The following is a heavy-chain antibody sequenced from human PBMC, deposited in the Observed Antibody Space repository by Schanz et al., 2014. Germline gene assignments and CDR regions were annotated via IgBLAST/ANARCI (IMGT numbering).Heavy chain of an antibody. V-gene: IGHV3-21*01. D-gene: IGHD6-6*01. Sequence: EVQLLESGGGLVQPGGSLRLSCAASGFTFNNFNMNWVRQAPGKGLEWVSSISSTSSYIFYADSVKGRFTISRDNAKNSLYLQMNSLRAEDTAVYSCVPMSIAAHWGQGTLVTVSS. CDR1: GFTFNNFN. CDR3: VPMSIAAH. CDR2: ISSTSSYI. J-gene: IGHJ4*02.